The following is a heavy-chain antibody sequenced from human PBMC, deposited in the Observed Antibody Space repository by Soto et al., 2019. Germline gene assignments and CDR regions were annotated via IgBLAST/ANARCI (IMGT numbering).Heavy chain of an antibody. D-gene: IGHD3-10*01. Sequence: QVQLQQWGAGLLKPSETLSLTCAVYGGSFSGYYWSWIRQPPGKGLEWIGEINHSGSTNYNPSLKSRVTLSVDTSKNQSSLKLSSVTAADTAVYYCARRRITMVRGVKNRSLAFDIWGQGTMVTVSS. CDR3: ARRRITMVRGVKNRSLAFDI. J-gene: IGHJ3*02. CDR1: GGSFSGYY. CDR2: INHSGST. V-gene: IGHV4-34*01.